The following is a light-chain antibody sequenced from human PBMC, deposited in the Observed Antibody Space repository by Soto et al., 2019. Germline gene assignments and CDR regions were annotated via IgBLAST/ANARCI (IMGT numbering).Light chain of an antibody. CDR1: SSDVAVYNY. Sequence: QSALTQPASVSGSPGESITISCTGTSSDVAVYNYVSWYQHHPGKAPKLVIFEVSNRPSGVPNRFSGSNSANTASLTLSGLQAEDEAAYYCRSYRGSRALVFGTGTKATVL. CDR3: RSYRGSRALV. V-gene: IGLV2-14*01. J-gene: IGLJ1*01. CDR2: EVS.